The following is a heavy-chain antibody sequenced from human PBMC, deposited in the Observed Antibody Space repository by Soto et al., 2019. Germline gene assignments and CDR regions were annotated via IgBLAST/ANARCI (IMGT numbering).Heavy chain of an antibody. CDR1: GGSISSYY. V-gene: IGHV4-59*08. D-gene: IGHD5-12*01. J-gene: IGHJ4*02. CDR2: IYYSGST. CDR3: ARLSGYDSRAFDY. Sequence: PSETLSLTCTVSGGSISSYYWSWIRQPPGKGLEWIGYIYYSGSTNYNPSLKSRVTISVDTSKNQFSLKLSSVTAADTAVYYCARLSGYDSRAFDYWGQGTLVTVSS.